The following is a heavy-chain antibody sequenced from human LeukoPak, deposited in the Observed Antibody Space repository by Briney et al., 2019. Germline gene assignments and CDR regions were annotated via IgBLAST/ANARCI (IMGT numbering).Heavy chain of an antibody. V-gene: IGHV4-59*08. CDR1: GGSISDYY. Sequence: SETLSVACTVSGGSISDYYWSWIRQPPGKGLEYMGYIYYSGSTDYNPSLKSRITISVDTSKNQFSLKLSSVTAADTAVYYCARHYYDSSGYFYFDYWGQGTLATVSS. CDR2: IYYSGST. J-gene: IGHJ4*02. CDR3: ARHYYDSSGYFYFDY. D-gene: IGHD3-22*01.